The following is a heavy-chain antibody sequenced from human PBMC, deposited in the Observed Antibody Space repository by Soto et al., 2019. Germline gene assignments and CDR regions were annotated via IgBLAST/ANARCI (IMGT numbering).Heavy chain of an antibody. D-gene: IGHD6-6*01. CDR3: AKDRKLLVLGYMDV. CDR2: ISGSGGST. J-gene: IGHJ6*03. CDR1: GFTFTSYA. Sequence: EVQLLESGGGLVQPGGSLRLSCAPSGFTFTSYAMSWVRQAPGKGLEWVSAISGSGGSTYYADSVKGRFTISRGNSKNSLYLQMNSLGAADAAVDHCAKDRKLLVLGYMDVWGRGTTVTVSS. V-gene: IGHV3-23*01.